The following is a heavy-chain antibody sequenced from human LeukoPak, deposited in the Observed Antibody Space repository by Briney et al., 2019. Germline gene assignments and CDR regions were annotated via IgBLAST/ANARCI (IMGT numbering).Heavy chain of an antibody. V-gene: IGHV4-34*01. J-gene: IGHJ3*02. CDR2: INHSGST. CDR1: GGCFSGYY. CDR3: ARGNYYGSGTLGAFDI. Sequence: SETLSLTCAVYGGCFSGYYWSWIRQPPGKGLEWIGEINHSGSTNYIPPLKSRVTISVDTSKNQFSLKLSSVTAADTAVYYCARGNYYGSGTLGAFDIWGQGTMVTVSS. D-gene: IGHD3-10*01.